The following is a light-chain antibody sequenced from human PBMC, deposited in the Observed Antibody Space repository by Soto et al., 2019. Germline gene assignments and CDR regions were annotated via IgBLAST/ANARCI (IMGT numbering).Light chain of an antibody. J-gene: IGKJ4*01. Sequence: DIQMTQSPSSVSASVGDRVTLTCRASQGISSWLAWYQHKPGKAPKLLIYDASSLQGGITSRFSGSGSGTDFTLSISSLQPEDFATYYSQQANSYPHTFGGGTKVEIK. CDR1: QGISSW. CDR3: QQANSYPHT. V-gene: IGKV1-12*01. CDR2: DAS.